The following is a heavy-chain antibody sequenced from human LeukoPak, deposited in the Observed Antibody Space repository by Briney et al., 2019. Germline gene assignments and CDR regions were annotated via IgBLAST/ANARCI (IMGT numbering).Heavy chain of an antibody. CDR1: GFTFITYV. CDR2: IWYDGSNK. CDR3: ARGRRRDANTFDAFDI. D-gene: IGHD5-24*01. Sequence: PGGSLRLSCAASGFTFITYVMHWVRQAPGKGLEWVAVIWYDGSNKYYADSVKGRFTISRDNSKSTLYLQMNSLRAEDTAVFYCARGRRRDANTFDAFDIWGQGTMVTVSS. V-gene: IGHV3-33*01. J-gene: IGHJ3*02.